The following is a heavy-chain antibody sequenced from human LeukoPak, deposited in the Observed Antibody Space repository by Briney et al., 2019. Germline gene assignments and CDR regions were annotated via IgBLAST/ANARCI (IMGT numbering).Heavy chain of an antibody. V-gene: IGHV4-4*07. CDR3: ATKKYGYSSGWYPFDY. J-gene: IGHJ4*02. D-gene: IGHD6-19*01. CDR1: GGSISSYY. Sequence: SETLSLTCTVSGGSISSYYWSWIRQPAGKGLEWIGRIYTSGSTNYNPSLKSRVTISVDTSKNQFSLKLSSVTAADTAVYYCATKKYGYSSGWYPFDYWGQGTLVTVSS. CDR2: IYTSGST.